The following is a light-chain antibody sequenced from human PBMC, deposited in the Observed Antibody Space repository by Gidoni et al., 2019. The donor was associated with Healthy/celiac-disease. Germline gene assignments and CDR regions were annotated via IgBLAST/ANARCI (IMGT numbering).Light chain of an antibody. J-gene: IGKJ4*01. Sequence: DIQMTQSPSSLSASVGDRVTITCRASQSISSYLNWYQQKPGKAPKLLIYAASGLQSGVPSSFSGSGSETDFTLTISSLQPEDFSSYYCQQSYSTPRTFGGGTKVEIK. CDR2: AAS. CDR3: QQSYSTPRT. CDR1: QSISSY. V-gene: IGKV1-39*01.